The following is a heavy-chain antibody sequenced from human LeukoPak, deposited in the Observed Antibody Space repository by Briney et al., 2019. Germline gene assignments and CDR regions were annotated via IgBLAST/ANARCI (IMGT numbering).Heavy chain of an antibody. Sequence: VASVKVSCKASGYTFTSYGISWVRQAPGQGLEWMGWISAYNGNTNYAQKLQGRVTMTTDTSTSTAYMELRSLRFDDTAVYYCARGVYYDSSGCLLSDYWGQGTLVTVSS. CDR3: ARGVYYDSSGCLLSDY. J-gene: IGHJ4*02. V-gene: IGHV1-18*01. D-gene: IGHD3-22*01. CDR1: GYTFTSYG. CDR2: ISAYNGNT.